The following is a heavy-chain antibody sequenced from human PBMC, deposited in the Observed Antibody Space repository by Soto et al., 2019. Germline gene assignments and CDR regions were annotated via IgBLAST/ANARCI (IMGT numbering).Heavy chain of an antibody. CDR3: ARDGQWEHVFDY. D-gene: IGHD1-26*01. CDR2: IHPSGGST. Sequence: ASVKVSCKASGYTFTSYYMHWVRQAPGQGLEWIGIIHPSGGSTSYAQKFQGRVTMTRDTSTSTVYMELSSLRSEDTAVYYCARDGQWEHVFDYWGQGTLVTVSS. J-gene: IGHJ4*02. CDR1: GYTFTSYY. V-gene: IGHV1-46*01.